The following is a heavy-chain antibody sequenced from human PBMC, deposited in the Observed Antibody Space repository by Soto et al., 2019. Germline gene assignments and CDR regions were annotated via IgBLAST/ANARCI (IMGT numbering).Heavy chain of an antibody. J-gene: IGHJ6*03. CDR3: ARAGHVSSYYDFWSGYYYYYYMDV. CDR2: MNPNSGNT. V-gene: IGHV1-8*01. CDR1: GYTFTSYD. D-gene: IGHD3-3*01. Sequence: ASVKVSCKASGYTFTSYDINWVRQATGQGLEWMGWMNPNSGNTGYAQKFQGRVTMTRNTSISTAYMELSSLRSEDTAVYYCARAGHVSSYYDFWSGYYYYYYMDVWGKGTTVTVSS.